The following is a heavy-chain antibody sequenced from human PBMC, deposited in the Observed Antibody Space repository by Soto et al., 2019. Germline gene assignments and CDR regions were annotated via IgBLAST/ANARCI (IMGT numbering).Heavy chain of an antibody. Sequence: GGSLRLSCAASGSSFRDYYMSWIRQSPGKGLEWLSYITSSSSYTHYADSVKGRFTISRDNSKNTLYLQMNSLRAEDTAVYYCAYGSTPFDYWGQGTLVTVSS. CDR2: ITSSSSYT. CDR1: GSSFRDYY. D-gene: IGHD6-13*01. J-gene: IGHJ4*02. V-gene: IGHV3-11*03. CDR3: AYGSTPFDY.